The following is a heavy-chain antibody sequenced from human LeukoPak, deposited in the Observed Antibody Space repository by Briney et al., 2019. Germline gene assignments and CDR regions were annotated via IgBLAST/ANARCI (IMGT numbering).Heavy chain of an antibody. CDR2: IRSDSSTL. CDR1: GFTFSDYY. J-gene: IGHJ4*02. D-gene: IGHD3-10*01. CDR3: ATYYGSGSSSPFEH. V-gene: IGHV3-11*04. Sequence: GGSLRLSCAASGFTFSDYYMSWIRQAPGKGLEWVSYIRSDSSTLYYADSVKGRFTISRDNAKNSLYLQMSSLRAEDTAVYYCATYYGSGSSSPFEHWGQGSLVTVSS.